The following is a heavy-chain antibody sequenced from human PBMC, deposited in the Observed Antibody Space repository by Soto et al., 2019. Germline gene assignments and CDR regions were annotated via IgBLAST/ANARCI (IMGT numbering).Heavy chain of an antibody. D-gene: IGHD6-13*01. J-gene: IGHJ4*02. CDR1: GGSISSFH. V-gene: IGHV4-4*07. CDR3: ARGSSRWDY. CDR2: IYSGGRN. Sequence: SETLSLTCTVSGGSISSFHWSWIRQPAGKGLEWIGRIYSGGRNNYTPSLKSRVTMSVDTSKNQFSLRLSSVTAADTAMYYCARGSSRWDYWGQGTLVTVS.